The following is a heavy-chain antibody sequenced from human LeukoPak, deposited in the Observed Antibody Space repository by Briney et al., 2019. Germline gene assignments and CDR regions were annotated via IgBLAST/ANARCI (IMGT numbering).Heavy chain of an antibody. CDR1: GYTFTCYY. V-gene: IGHV1-2*02. CDR3: ARVSRYFGWSPKIDY. D-gene: IGHD3-9*01. J-gene: IGHJ4*02. Sequence: ASVKVSCKASGYTFTCYYMHWVRQAPGQGLEWMGWINPNSGGTNYAQKFQGRVTMTGDTSISTAYMELSRLRSDDTAVYYCARVSRYFGWSPKIDYWGQGTLVSVSS. CDR2: INPNSGGT.